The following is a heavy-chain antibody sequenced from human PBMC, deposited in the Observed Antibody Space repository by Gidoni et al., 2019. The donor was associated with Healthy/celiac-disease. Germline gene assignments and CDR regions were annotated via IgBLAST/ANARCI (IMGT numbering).Heavy chain of an antibody. D-gene: IGHD3-22*01. CDR2: ISSSSSTI. Sequence: EVQLVESGGGLVQPGGSLRLSCAASGFTFSSYSMNWVRQAPGKGLEWVSYISSSSSTIYYADSVKGRFTISRDNAKNSLYLQMNSLRDEDTAVYYCARDSGAKIVVVNDFDYWGQGTLVTVSS. CDR1: GFTFSSYS. CDR3: ARDSGAKIVVVNDFDY. V-gene: IGHV3-48*02. J-gene: IGHJ4*02.